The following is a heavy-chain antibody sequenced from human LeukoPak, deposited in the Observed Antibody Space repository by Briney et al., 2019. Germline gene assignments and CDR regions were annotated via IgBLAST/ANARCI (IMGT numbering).Heavy chain of an antibody. J-gene: IGHJ6*02. V-gene: IGHV3-49*04. CDR1: GFTFGDHA. Sequence: PGGSLRLSCTASGFTFGDHAMSWVRQAPGKGLEWVGFIRSKAYGGTTEYAASVKGRFIISRDDSKSIAYLQMNSLKTEDTAVYYCTRGPIQVWLYYGMDVWGQGTTVIVPS. D-gene: IGHD5-18*01. CDR3: TRGPIQVWLYYGMDV. CDR2: IRSKAYGGTT.